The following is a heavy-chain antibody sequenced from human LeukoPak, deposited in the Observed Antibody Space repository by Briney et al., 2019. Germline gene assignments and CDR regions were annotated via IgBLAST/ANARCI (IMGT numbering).Heavy chain of an antibody. Sequence: GSSVKVSCKASGGTFSSYAISWVRQAPGQGLEWMGGIIPIFGTANYAQKFQGRVTMTRNTSISTAYMELSSLRSEDTAVYYCARGERFSHAADYWGQGTLVTVSS. J-gene: IGHJ4*02. CDR3: ARGERFSHAADY. V-gene: IGHV1-69*05. CDR1: GGTFSSYA. CDR2: IIPIFGTA. D-gene: IGHD2-2*01.